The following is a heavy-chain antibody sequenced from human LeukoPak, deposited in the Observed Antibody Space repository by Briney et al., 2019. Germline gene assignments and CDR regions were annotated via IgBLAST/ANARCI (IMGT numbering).Heavy chain of an antibody. J-gene: IGHJ6*03. CDR1: RFTFSGSW. CDR2: IKYDGSEK. CDR3: ARDLERLDMLRRRDYYYMDV. V-gene: IGHV3-7*01. D-gene: IGHD3-10*01. Sequence: PGGSLRLSCAASRFTFSGSWMTWGRQAPGKGLEWVANIKYDGSEKYYVDSVKGRFTISRDNAKNSLFLQMNSLRAEDTAVYYCARDLERLDMLRRRDYYYMDVWGKGTTVTISS.